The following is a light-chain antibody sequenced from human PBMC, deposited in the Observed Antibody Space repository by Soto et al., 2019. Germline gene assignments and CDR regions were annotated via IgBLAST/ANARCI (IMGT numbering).Light chain of an antibody. CDR1: SSNVGKNF. Sequence: QSVLTQPPSVSAAPGQKVSISCSGRSSNVGKNFVSWYQHVPGKAPKLLIYDNQKRPSGIPDRFSASKSGTLATLDITGLQTGDEADYYCGTWDSSLTIGVIFGGGTQLTVL. CDR2: DNQ. CDR3: GTWDSSLTIGVI. J-gene: IGLJ2*01. V-gene: IGLV1-51*01.